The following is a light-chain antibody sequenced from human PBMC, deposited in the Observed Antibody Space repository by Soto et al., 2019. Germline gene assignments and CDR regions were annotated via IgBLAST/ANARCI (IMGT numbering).Light chain of an antibody. CDR2: EVS. CDR3: SSYAGSPVV. V-gene: IGLV2-8*01. CDR1: SSDVGGYND. J-gene: IGLJ2*01. Sequence: QSALTQPPSASGSPGQSVTISCTGTSSDVGGYNDVSWYQQHPGKAPKLMIYEVSKRPSGVPDRFSGSKSGNTASLTVSGLQAEDEADYYCSSYAGSPVVFGGGTQLTVL.